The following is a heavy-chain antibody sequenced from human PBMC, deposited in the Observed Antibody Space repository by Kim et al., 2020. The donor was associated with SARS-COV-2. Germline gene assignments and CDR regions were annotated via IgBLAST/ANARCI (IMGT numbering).Heavy chain of an antibody. D-gene: IGHD1-26*01. J-gene: IGHJ6*02. Sequence: SVKGRFTNSRDKSKNTMYLQMNGLRSEDTAVYYCAKDRAGATRFNYGLDAWGQGTTVTVSS. V-gene: IGHV3-30*02. CDR3: AKDRAGATRFNYGLDA.